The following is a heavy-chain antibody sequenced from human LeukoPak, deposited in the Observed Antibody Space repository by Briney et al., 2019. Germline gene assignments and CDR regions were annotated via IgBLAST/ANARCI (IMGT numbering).Heavy chain of an antibody. CDR3: ARIRGYSGYDY. J-gene: IGHJ4*02. D-gene: IGHD5-12*01. CDR2: INPNSGNT. Sequence: ASVKVSCKASGYTFTGYYMHWVRQAPGQGLEWMGWINPNSGNTGYAQKFQGRVTITRNTSISTAYMELSSLRSEDTAVYYCARIRGYSGYDYWGQGTLVTVSS. CDR1: GYTFTGYY. V-gene: IGHV1-8*03.